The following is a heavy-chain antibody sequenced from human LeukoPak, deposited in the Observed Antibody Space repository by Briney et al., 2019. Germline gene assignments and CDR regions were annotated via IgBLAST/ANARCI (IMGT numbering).Heavy chain of an antibody. CDR3: ARDRSRLGEFLFDY. CDR2: INPNSGGT. V-gene: IGHV1-2*02. Sequence: EASVKVSCKASGYTFTGYYMHWVRQAPGQGLEWMGWINPNSGGTNYAQKFQGRVTMTRDTSISTAYMELSRLRSDDTAVYYCARDRSRLGEFLFDYWGQGTLVTVSS. CDR1: GYTFTGYY. J-gene: IGHJ4*02. D-gene: IGHD3-16*01.